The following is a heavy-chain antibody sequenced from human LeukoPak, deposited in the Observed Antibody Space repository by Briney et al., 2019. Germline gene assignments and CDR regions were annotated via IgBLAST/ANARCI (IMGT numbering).Heavy chain of an antibody. CDR3: ARGAHYYDSSGYYTAEYFQH. CDR1: GGTFSSYT. D-gene: IGHD3-22*01. Sequence: SVKVSCKASGGTFSSYTISWVRQAPGQGLEWMGRIIPILGIANYAQKFQGRVTITADKSTSTAYMELSSLKSEDTAVYYCARGAHYYDSSGYYTAEYFQHWGQGTLVTVSS. CDR2: IIPILGIA. J-gene: IGHJ1*01. V-gene: IGHV1-69*02.